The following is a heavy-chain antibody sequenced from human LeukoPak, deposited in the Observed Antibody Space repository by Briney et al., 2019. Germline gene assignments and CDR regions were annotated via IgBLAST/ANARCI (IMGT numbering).Heavy chain of an antibody. J-gene: IGHJ5*02. CDR1: GGSFSGYY. D-gene: IGHD5-24*01. Sequence: SETLSLTCAVYGGSFSGYYWSWIRQHPGKGLEWIGYIYYSGSTYYNPSLKSRVTISVDTSKNQFSLKLSSVTAADTAVYYCARADGVEMATTWGQGTLVTVSS. CDR3: ARADGVEMATT. CDR2: IYYSGST. V-gene: IGHV4-31*11.